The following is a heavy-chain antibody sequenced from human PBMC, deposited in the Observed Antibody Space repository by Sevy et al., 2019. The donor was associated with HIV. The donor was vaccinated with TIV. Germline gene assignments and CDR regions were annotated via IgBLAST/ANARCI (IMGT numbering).Heavy chain of an antibody. J-gene: IGHJ6*02. D-gene: IGHD2-2*01. V-gene: IGHV3-48*03. Sequence: GGSLRLSCAASGFSFTSYEINWVRQAPGKGLEWVSYISSRGTTIYYADSVKGRFTISRNNAKNSLFLQMNSLRADDTAVYYCARTGIGISSLTGAMDVWGQGTTVTVSS. CDR2: ISSRGTTI. CDR1: GFSFTSYE. CDR3: ARTGIGISSLTGAMDV.